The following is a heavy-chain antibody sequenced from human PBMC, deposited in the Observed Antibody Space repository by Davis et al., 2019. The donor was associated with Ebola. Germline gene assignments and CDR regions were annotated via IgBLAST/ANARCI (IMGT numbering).Heavy chain of an antibody. CDR2: ISGSGGST. CDR3: AKVSSSWYLNDAFDI. Sequence: AGSLTLSCAASGFTFSSYAMSWVRQAPGKGLEWVSAISGSGGSTYYADSVKGRFTISRDSSKNTLYLQMNSLRAEDTAVYYCAKVSSSWYLNDAFDIWGQGTMVTVSS. J-gene: IGHJ3*02. CDR1: GFTFSSYA. D-gene: IGHD6-13*01. V-gene: IGHV3-23*01.